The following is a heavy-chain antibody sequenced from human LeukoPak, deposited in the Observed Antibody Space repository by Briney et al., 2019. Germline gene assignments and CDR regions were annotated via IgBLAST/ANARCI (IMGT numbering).Heavy chain of an antibody. D-gene: IGHD3-10*01. CDR3: ARERFHGSGAPKFDY. Sequence: GGSLRLSCAASGFTFSSYTMNWVRQAPGKGLELVSSISISTTSIYYADSVKGRFTISRDNTKNSLYLQMNSLRVEDTSVYYCARERFHGSGAPKFDYWGQGTLVTVSS. CDR1: GFTFSSYT. J-gene: IGHJ4*02. CDR2: ISISTTSI. V-gene: IGHV3-21*01.